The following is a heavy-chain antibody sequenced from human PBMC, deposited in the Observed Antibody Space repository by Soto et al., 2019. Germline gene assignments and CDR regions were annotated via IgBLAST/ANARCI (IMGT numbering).Heavy chain of an antibody. CDR3: ARGLAVAANNWFDP. D-gene: IGHD6-19*01. J-gene: IGHJ5*02. CDR2: IYYSGST. V-gene: IGHV4-59*08. Sequence: ASGTLFLTCTVSGCSLRSYYWNWVRQPPGKGLEWIGYIYYSGSTNYNPSLKSRVTISVDTSKNQFSLKLSSVTAADTAVYYCARGLAVAANNWFDPWGQGTLVTVSS. CDR1: GCSLRSYY.